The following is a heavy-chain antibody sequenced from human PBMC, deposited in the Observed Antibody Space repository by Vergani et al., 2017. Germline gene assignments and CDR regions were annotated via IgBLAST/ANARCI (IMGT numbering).Heavy chain of an antibody. CDR2: VHTDGTA. CDR1: GAPIPSYF. Sequence: VQLQESGPGLLKPSETLSLTCSVSGAPIPSYFWSWIRQPAGKGLEWLGRVHTDGTAYYNPSLRTRVRLSADLSQSQFSLKMTSLTAADTAVYFCAGDQWDDDGPRGWFAPWGQGILVTVSS. D-gene: IGHD5-24*01. CDR3: AGDQWDDDGPRGWFAP. J-gene: IGHJ5*02. V-gene: IGHV4-4*07.